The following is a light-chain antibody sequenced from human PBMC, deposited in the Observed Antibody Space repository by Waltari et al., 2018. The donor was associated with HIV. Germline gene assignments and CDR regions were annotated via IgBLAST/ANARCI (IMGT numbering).Light chain of an antibody. CDR2: GNS. CDR3: QSYDNSLSGHWG. V-gene: IGLV1-40*01. J-gene: IGLJ3*02. Sequence: QSALTPPPSVSAAPGQRATITCTVCSSNIGAGYHVHRYQQLPGTAPKLLIHGNSNRPAGVPGRFSGSKSGTSASLAITGLQTEDEGTYYCQSYDNSLSGHWGFGGGTKLTVL. CDR1: SSNIGAGYH.